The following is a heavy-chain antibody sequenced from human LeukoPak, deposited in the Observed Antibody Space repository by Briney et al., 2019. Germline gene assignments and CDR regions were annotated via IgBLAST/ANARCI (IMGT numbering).Heavy chain of an antibody. CDR2: ISSSSSYI. J-gene: IGHJ4*02. CDR1: GFTFSSYS. V-gene: IGHV3-21*04. CDR3: ARGKPSGYCSSTSCYRPYFDY. D-gene: IGHD2-2*03. Sequence: GGSLRLSCAASGFTFSSYSMNWVRQAPGKGLEWVSSISSSSSYIYYADSVKGRFTISRDNSKNTLYLQMNSLRAEDTAVYHCARGKPSGYCSSTSCYRPYFDYWGQGTLVTVSS.